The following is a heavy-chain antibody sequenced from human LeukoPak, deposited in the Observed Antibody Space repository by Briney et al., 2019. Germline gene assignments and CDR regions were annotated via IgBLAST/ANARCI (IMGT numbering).Heavy chain of an antibody. J-gene: IGHJ4*02. CDR2: IKQDGSEK. V-gene: IGHV3-7*01. CDR1: GFTFSSYW. CDR3: ARTRSSGGLYYFDY. D-gene: IGHD6-6*01. Sequence: GGSLRLSCAASGFTFSSYWMSWVRQAPGKGLERVANIKQDGSEKYYVDSVKGRFTISRDNAKNSLYLQMNSLRAEDTAVYYCARTRSSGGLYYFDYWGQGTLVTVSS.